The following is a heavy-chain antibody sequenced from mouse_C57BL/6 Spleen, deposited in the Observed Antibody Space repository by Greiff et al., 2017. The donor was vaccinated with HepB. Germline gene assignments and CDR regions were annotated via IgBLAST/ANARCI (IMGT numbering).Heavy chain of an antibody. CDR1: GFTFSSYG. CDR3: ANCSNLWSMEY. CDR2: ISSGGSYT. Sequence: DVQLVESGGDLVKPGGSLKLSCAASGFTFSSYGMSWVRQTPDKRLEWVATISSGGSYTYYPDSVKGRFTISRDNAKNTLYLQMSSLKSEDTAMYYCANCSNLWSMEYWGQGTSVTVSS. D-gene: IGHD2-5*01. J-gene: IGHJ4*01. V-gene: IGHV5-6*01.